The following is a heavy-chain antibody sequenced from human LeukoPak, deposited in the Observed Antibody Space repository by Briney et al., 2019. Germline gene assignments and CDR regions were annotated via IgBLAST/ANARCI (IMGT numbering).Heavy chain of an antibody. J-gene: IGHJ5*02. D-gene: IGHD3-3*01. Sequence: GASVRVSCKASGYTFTGYYMHWVRQAPGQGLEWMGWINPNSGGTNYAQKLQGRVTMTTDTSTSTAYMELRSLRSDDTAVYYCARMGAPIYDFWSGSNWFDPWGQGTLVTVSS. CDR1: GYTFTGYY. CDR2: INPNSGGT. V-gene: IGHV1-2*02. CDR3: ARMGAPIYDFWSGSNWFDP.